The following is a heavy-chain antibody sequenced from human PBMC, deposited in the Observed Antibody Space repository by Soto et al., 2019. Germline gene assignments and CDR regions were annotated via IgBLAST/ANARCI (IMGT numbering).Heavy chain of an antibody. V-gene: IGHV1-18*04. Sequence: ASVKVSCKASGYTFTNYGIAWVRQAPGQGLELMGWINPYNRNAKNAQKLQDRVTMTTDTSTSTAYMELRRLRSDDTAVYYCSRLTRETGRSSRYYYNYYGMDVWGQGTTVTVSS. J-gene: IGHJ6*02. CDR2: INPYNRNA. D-gene: IGHD3-9*01. CDR3: SRLTRETGRSSRYYYNYYGMDV. CDR1: GYTFTNYG.